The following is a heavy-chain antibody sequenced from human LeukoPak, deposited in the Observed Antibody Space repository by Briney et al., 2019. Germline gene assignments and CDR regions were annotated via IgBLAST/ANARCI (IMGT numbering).Heavy chain of an antibody. V-gene: IGHV3-30-3*01. CDR3: ARAALGNYYYFDY. J-gene: IGHJ4*02. D-gene: IGHD1-7*01. CDR2: ISYDGSNK. Sequence: GGSLRLSCAASGFTFSSYAMSWVRQAPGKGLEWVAVISYDGSNKYYADSVKGRFTISRDNSKSTLYLQMNSLRAEDTAVYYCARAALGNYYYFDYWGQGTLVTVSS. CDR1: GFTFSSYA.